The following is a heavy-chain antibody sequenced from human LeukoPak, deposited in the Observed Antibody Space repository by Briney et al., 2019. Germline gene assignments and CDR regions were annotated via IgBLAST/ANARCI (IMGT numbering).Heavy chain of an antibody. CDR3: ARRQGYCSGGSCYLGIYYYYMDV. V-gene: IGHV3-21*01. D-gene: IGHD2-15*01. CDR2: ISSSSSYI. J-gene: IGHJ6*03. Sequence: PGGSLRLSCAASGFTFSSYSMNWVRQAPGKGLEWVSSISSSSSYIYYADSVKGRFTISRDNAKNSLYLQMHSLRAEDTAVYYCARRQGYCSGGSCYLGIYYYYMDVWGKGTTVTVSS. CDR1: GFTFSSYS.